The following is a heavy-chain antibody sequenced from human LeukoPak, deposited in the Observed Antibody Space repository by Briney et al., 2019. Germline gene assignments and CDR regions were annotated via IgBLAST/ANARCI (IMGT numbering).Heavy chain of an antibody. D-gene: IGHD2-2*01. CDR1: GASIRSDY. V-gene: IGHV4-59*01. Sequence: SETLSLTCTVSGASIRSDYWNWIRQPPGKGLEYIGYIYDSGSTNYNPSLKSRVTISVDTSKNQFSLKLNSVTAADTAVYYCARVGGASLDFWGQGTTVTVSS. CDR3: ARVGGASLDF. CDR2: IYDSGST. J-gene: IGHJ6*02.